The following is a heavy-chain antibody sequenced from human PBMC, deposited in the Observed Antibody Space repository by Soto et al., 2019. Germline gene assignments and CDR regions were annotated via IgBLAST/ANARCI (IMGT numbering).Heavy chain of an antibody. CDR3: ARDFTKSSSWPYYFDY. Sequence: ASVKVSCKASGYTFTTYGISCVRQAPGQGLEWMGWISAYSGSTKFAQKLQGRVTMTTDTSTTTAYMELQSLTSDDTAVYYCARDFTKSSSWPYYFDYWGQGTLLTVSS. CDR2: ISAYSGST. CDR1: GYTFTTYG. V-gene: IGHV1-18*01. J-gene: IGHJ4*02. D-gene: IGHD6-13*01.